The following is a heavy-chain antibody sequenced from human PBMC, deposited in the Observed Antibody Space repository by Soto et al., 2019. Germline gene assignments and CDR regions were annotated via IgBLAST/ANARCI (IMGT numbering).Heavy chain of an antibody. J-gene: IGHJ4*02. CDR2: ISGHGGST. CDR1: GFNFDKYA. Sequence: GGSLRLSCSTSGFNFDKYAMSWVRQAPGKGLEWVSSISGHGGSTWYADSVKGRFTIARDNSKNTLYLEMNSLRAQDTALYYCARYPQEVLSQYFDYRGKGTLVTVSS. V-gene: IGHV3-23*01. D-gene: IGHD4-4*01. CDR3: ARYPQEVLSQYFDY.